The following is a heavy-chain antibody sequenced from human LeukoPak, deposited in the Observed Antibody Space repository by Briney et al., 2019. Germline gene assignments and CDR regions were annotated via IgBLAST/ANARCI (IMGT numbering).Heavy chain of an antibody. CDR3: ARDPRARWDRSWFGELLDY. Sequence: SETLSLTCTVSGGSISSYYWSWIRQPAGKGLEWIGRIYTSGSTNYNPSLKSRVTMSVDTSKNQFSLKLSSVTAADTAVYYCARDPRARWDRSWFGELLDYWGQGTLVTVSS. CDR1: GGSISSYY. J-gene: IGHJ4*02. D-gene: IGHD3-10*01. V-gene: IGHV4-4*07. CDR2: IYTSGST.